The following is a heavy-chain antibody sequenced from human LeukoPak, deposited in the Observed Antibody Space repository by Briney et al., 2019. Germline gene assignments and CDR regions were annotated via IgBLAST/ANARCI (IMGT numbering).Heavy chain of an antibody. CDR3: AKSTGPMIVVVDY. CDR1: AFTFSSYA. Sequence: GGSLRLSCAASAFTFSSYAMHLVRQAPGKGLEWVAVISYDGSNKYYADSVKGRFTISRDNSKNTLYLQMNSLRAEDTAVYYCAKSTGPMIVVVDYWGQGTLVTVSS. V-gene: IGHV3-30-3*02. D-gene: IGHD3-22*01. CDR2: ISYDGSNK. J-gene: IGHJ4*02.